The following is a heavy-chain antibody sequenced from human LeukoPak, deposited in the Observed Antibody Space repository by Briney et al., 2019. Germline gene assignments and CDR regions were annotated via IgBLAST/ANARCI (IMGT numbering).Heavy chain of an antibody. Sequence: PGGPLRLSRAASGFTFDDYAMHWVRQAPGKGLEWVSGISWNSGSIGYADSVKGRFTISRDNAKNSLYLQMNSLRAEDTALYYCAKVGFEGVFDYWGQGTLVTVSS. CDR2: ISWNSGSI. CDR3: AKVGFEGVFDY. V-gene: IGHV3-9*01. J-gene: IGHJ4*02. D-gene: IGHD3-16*01. CDR1: GFTFDDYA.